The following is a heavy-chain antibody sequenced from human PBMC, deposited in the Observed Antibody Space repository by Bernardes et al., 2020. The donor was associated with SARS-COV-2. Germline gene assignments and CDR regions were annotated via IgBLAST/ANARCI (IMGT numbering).Heavy chain of an antibody. Sequence: ASVKVSCKASGYIFTDYYIHWVRQAPGQGLEWMGIINPSGGSTTYAQKFQGRVTMTRDTSTSTVYMELGSLRSDDTAVYYCARGHVYILRHFDRNNWFDPGGQGTLVTVSS. CDR3: ARGHVYILRHFDRNNWFDP. CDR2: INPSGGST. D-gene: IGHD3-9*01. J-gene: IGHJ5*02. CDR1: GYIFTDYY. V-gene: IGHV1-46*01.